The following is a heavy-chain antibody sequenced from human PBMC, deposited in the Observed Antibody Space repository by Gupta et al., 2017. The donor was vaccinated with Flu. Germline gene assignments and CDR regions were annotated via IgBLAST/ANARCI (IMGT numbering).Heavy chain of an antibody. CDR1: GFSVSNYA. CDR3: AKGDSGSYRMVFFQTSFDY. D-gene: IGHD1-26*01. CDR2: ISYDETKK. J-gene: IGHJ4*02. Sequence: QLQLVQSGGGVVQPGRSLRLSCAASGFSVSNYAMHWVRQAPGKGLGWVAVISYDETKKYYGDSAKGRFTISRDNSKNTLHLQMNSLRVEDTAVYYCAKGDSGSYRMVFFQTSFDYWGQGSPVTVSS. V-gene: IGHV3-30*18.